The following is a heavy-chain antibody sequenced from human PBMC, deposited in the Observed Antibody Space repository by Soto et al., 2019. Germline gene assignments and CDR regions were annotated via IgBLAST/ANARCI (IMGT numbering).Heavy chain of an antibody. CDR2: IFFSGGT. Sequence: SDTLSLTCTVYGGSIRRYSRCWFRQPPGKGLEWIGYIFFSGGTNYNPSLKSRVTISVDTSKNQFSLKLSSVTAADTAVYYCARESRSWYGSIWDYWGQGTLVTVS. V-gene: IGHV4-59*12. CDR3: ARESRSWYGSIWDY. D-gene: IGHD6-13*01. CDR1: GGSIRRYS. J-gene: IGHJ4*02.